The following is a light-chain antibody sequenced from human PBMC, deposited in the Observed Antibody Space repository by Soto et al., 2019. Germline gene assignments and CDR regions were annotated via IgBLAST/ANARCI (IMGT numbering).Light chain of an antibody. Sequence: DIQMTQSPSTLSASVGDRVTITCRASQSISSWLAWYQQKPGKAPKLLIYDASSLGSGVPSRFSGSGSGIEITLTLGSLQPDDFATYYCQQYNSYSPTFGQGTKLEIK. CDR1: QSISSW. V-gene: IGKV1-5*01. CDR3: QQYNSYSPT. CDR2: DAS. J-gene: IGKJ2*01.